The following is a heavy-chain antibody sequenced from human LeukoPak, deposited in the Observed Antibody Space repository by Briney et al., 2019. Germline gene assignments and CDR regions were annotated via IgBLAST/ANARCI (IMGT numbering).Heavy chain of an antibody. J-gene: IGHJ5*02. CDR2: IWYDGSNK. V-gene: IGHV3-33*01. D-gene: IGHD6-13*01. Sequence: GGSLRLSCAASGFTFSSYGMHWVRQAPGKGLEWVAVIWYDGSNKYYADSVKGRFTISRDNSKNTLYLQMNSLRAEDTAVYYCARDPRPIAAAGIRLYNWFDPWGQGTLVTVSS. CDR3: ARDPRPIAAAGIRLYNWFDP. CDR1: GFTFSSYG.